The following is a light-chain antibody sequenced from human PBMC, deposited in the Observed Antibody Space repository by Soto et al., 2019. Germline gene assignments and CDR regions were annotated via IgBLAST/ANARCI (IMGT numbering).Light chain of an antibody. J-gene: IGKJ1*01. Sequence: DIQMTKSPSILSASIGDRVTISCRAMQNIGRWWALYQQKPGTAPNLLIYHASNLRGGVPSRFSGGGSGTEFTLDISSLQPEDIATYACQQYNSYSWTFGQGTKVEIK. CDR1: QNIGRW. CDR2: HAS. CDR3: QQYNSYSWT. V-gene: IGKV1-5*01.